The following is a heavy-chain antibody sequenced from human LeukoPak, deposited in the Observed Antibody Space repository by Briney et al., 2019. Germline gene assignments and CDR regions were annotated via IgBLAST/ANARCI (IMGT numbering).Heavy chain of an antibody. V-gene: IGHV3-33*06. J-gene: IGHJ4*02. CDR2: IWYHGSNK. Sequence: PGGSLRLSCAASGFTFSSYGMHWVRQAPGKGLEWVAVIWYHGSNKYYADSVKGRFTIYRDNSKNTLYLQMNSLRADDTAVYYCAKDGSGTMVRGVIIGGGFDYWGQGTLVTVSS. CDR3: AKDGSGTMVRGVIIGGGFDY. D-gene: IGHD3-10*01. CDR1: GFTFSSYG.